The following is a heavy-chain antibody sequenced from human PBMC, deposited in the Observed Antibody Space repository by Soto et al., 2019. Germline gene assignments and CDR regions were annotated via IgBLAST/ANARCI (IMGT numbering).Heavy chain of an antibody. Sequence: PSETLSLTCTVSGGSISSSSYYWGWIRQPPGKGLEWIGSIYYSGSTYYNPSLKSRVTISVDTSKNQFSLKLSSVTAADTAVYYCARHSSPPFDYWGQGTLVTVSS. CDR3: ARHSSPPFDY. CDR1: GGSISSSSYY. D-gene: IGHD6-13*01. V-gene: IGHV4-39*01. CDR2: IYYSGST. J-gene: IGHJ4*02.